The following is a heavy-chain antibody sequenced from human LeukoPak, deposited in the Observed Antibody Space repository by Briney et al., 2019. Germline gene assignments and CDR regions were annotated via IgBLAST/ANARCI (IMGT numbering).Heavy chain of an antibody. J-gene: IGHJ4*02. Sequence: GGSLRLSCAASGFTFGNYGMSWVRQAPGKGLEWVSGINWNGGSTGYADSVEGRFAIFRDNAKNSQYLQMNSLRVEDTALYYCARAQTYGDSRLLLDYWGQGTLVTVSS. CDR3: ARAQTYGDSRLLLDY. V-gene: IGHV3-20*04. D-gene: IGHD4-17*01. CDR1: GFTFGNYG. CDR2: INWNGGST.